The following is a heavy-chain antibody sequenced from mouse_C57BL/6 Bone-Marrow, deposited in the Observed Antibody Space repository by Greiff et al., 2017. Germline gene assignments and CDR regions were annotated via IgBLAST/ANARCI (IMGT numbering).Heavy chain of an antibody. J-gene: IGHJ4*01. CDR1: GYTFTSYW. CDR2: IHPNSGST. CDR3: AREGLDLLGLPRRLYYAMDY. Sequence: QVQLQQPGAELVKPGASVKLSCKASGYTFTSYWMHWVKQRPGQGLEWIGMIHPNSGSTNYNEKFKSKATLTVDKSSSTAYMQLSSLTSEDSAVYYCAREGLDLLGLPRRLYYAMDYWGQGTSVTVSS. D-gene: IGHD2-2*01. V-gene: IGHV1-64*01.